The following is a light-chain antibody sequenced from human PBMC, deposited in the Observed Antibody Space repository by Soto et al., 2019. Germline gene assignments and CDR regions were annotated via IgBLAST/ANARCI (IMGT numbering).Light chain of an antibody. CDR1: QSISSW. V-gene: IGKV1-39*01. J-gene: IGKJ1*01. Sequence: GYRVTITCRASQSISSWLAWYQQKPGKAPKLLIYAASSLQSGVPSRFSGSGSGTDFTLTISSLQPEDFATYYCQQSYSTPPWTFGQGTKVDI. CDR2: AAS. CDR3: QQSYSTPPWT.